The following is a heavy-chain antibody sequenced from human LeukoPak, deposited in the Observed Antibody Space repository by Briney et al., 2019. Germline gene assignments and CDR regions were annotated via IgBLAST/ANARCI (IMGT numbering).Heavy chain of an antibody. D-gene: IGHD4-11*01. CDR3: AKDPRGNYVAWLDP. J-gene: IGHJ5*02. CDR1: GFTFNTYA. V-gene: IGHV3-23*01. CDR2: IGASGVTT. Sequence: GGSLRLSCATSGFTFNTYAMSWARQAPGKGLEWVSGIGASGVTTHYADSVKGRFTISRDNSKNTLYLQMNSLRVEDTAIYYCAKDPRGNYVAWLDPWGQGTLVTVSS.